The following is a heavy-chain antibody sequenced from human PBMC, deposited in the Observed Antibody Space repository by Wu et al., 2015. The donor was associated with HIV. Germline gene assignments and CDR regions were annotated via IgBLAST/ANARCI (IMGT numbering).Heavy chain of an antibody. J-gene: IGHJ4*02. V-gene: IGHV1-2*02. CDR3: ARELGDIVVVPAAMWGY. D-gene: IGHD2-2*01. Sequence: QVQLVQSGAEVKKPGASVKVSCKASGYTFTGYYMHWVRQAPGQGLEWMGWINPNSGGTNYAQKFQGRVTMTRDTSISTAYMELSRLRSDDTAVYYCARELGDIVVVPAAMWGYWGQGTLVTVSS. CDR2: INPNSGGT. CDR1: GYTFTGYY.